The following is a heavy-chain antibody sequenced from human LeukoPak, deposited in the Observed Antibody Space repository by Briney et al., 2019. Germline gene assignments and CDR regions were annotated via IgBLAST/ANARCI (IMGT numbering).Heavy chain of an antibody. CDR2: ISSSSSYT. D-gene: IGHD7-27*01. CDR3: ARDWGDANY. CDR1: GFTFSSYS. J-gene: IGHJ4*02. V-gene: IGHV3-21*01. Sequence: GGSLRLSCAASGFTFSSYSMNWVRQAPGKGLEWVSSISSSSSYTYYAASVKGRFTISRDNAKNSLYLQMNSLRAEDTAVYYCARDWGDANYWGQGTLVTVSS.